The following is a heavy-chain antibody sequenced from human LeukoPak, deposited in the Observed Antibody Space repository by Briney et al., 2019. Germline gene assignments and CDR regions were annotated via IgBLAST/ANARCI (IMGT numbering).Heavy chain of an antibody. CDR1: GFTFDDYA. CDR3: ARLGNSLDY. Sequence: GGSLRLSCAASGFTFDDYAMHWVRQAPGKGLEWVSGISWNSGSIGYADSVKGRFTISRDNAKNSLYLQMNSLRAEDTALYYCARLGNSLDYWGQGTLVTVSS. J-gene: IGHJ4*02. D-gene: IGHD7-27*01. CDR2: ISWNSGSI. V-gene: IGHV3-9*01.